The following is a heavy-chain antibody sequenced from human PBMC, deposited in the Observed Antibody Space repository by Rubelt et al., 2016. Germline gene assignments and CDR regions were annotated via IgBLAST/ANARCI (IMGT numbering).Heavy chain of an antibody. CDR2: INPNSGGT. CDR3: AGCPEGSCYPFDY. V-gene: IGHV1-69*02. D-gene: IGHD2-15*01. J-gene: IGHJ4*02. Sequence: RGLEWMGWINPNSGGTNYAQKFQGRVTITADKSTSTAYMELSSLRSEDTAVYYCAGCPEGSCYPFDYWGQGTLVTVSS.